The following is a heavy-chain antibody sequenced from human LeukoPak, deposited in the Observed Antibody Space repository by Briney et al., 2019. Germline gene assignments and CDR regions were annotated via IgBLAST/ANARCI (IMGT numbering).Heavy chain of an antibody. Sequence: SETLSLTCTVSGGSISSYYWSWIRQPPGKGLEWIGYIYYSGSTYYNPSLKSRVTISVDTSKNQFSLKLSSVTAADTAVYYCARDKGPYRSSAGDYWGQGTLVTVSS. CDR2: IYYSGST. V-gene: IGHV4-59*12. CDR1: GGSISSYY. J-gene: IGHJ4*02. CDR3: ARDKGPYRSSAGDY. D-gene: IGHD1-14*01.